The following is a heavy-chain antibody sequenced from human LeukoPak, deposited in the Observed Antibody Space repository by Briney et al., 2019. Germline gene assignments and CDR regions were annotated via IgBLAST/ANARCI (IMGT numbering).Heavy chain of an antibody. Sequence: GGSLRLSCAASGFTFSGSATHWVRQASGKGLEWVGRIRSKANSYATAYAASVKGRFTISRDDSKNTAYLQMNSLKTEDTAVYYCTRGVYSSGWLTDYWGQGTLVTVSS. CDR2: IRSKANSYAT. CDR3: TRGVYSSGWLTDY. D-gene: IGHD6-19*01. J-gene: IGHJ4*02. V-gene: IGHV3-73*01. CDR1: GFTFSGSA.